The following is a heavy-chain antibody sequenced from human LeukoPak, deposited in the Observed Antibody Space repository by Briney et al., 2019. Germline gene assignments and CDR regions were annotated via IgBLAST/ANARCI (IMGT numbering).Heavy chain of an antibody. CDR3: ARVSPLVGARSIDY. CDR2: INPNSGGT. CDR1: GYTFTGYY. J-gene: IGHJ4*02. V-gene: IGHV1-2*02. D-gene: IGHD1-26*01. Sequence: ASVKVSCKASGYTFTGYYMHGVRQAPGQGLEWMGWINPNSGGTNYAQKFQGRVTMTRDTSISTAYMELSRLSSDDTAVYYCARVSPLVGARSIDYWGQGTLVTVSS.